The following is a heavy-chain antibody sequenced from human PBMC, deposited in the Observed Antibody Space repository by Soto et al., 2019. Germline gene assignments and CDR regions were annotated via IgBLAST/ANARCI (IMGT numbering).Heavy chain of an antibody. D-gene: IGHD6-13*01. J-gene: IGHJ3*02. CDR2: IYWDDDK. CDR3: ALMGYSSSWYNAFDI. Sequence: SGPTLVKPTQTLTLTCTFSGFSLSTSGVGVGWIRQPPGKALEWLALIYWDDDKRYSPSLKSRLTITKDTSKNQVVLTMTNMDPADTSTYYCALMGYSSSWYNAFDIWGQGTMVTVSS. CDR1: GFSLSTSGVG. V-gene: IGHV2-5*02.